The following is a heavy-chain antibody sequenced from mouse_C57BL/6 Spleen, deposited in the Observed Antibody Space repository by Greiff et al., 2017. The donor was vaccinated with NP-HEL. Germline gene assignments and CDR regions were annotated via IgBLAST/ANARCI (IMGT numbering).Heavy chain of an antibody. Sequence: VQLQQSGAELVMPGASVKLSCKASGYTFTSYWMHWVKQRPGQGLEWIGEIDPSDSYTNYNQKYKGKSTLTVDKSSSTAYMQLSSLTSEDSAVYYCARKLGEGFDYWGQGTTLTVSS. CDR3: ARKLGEGFDY. J-gene: IGHJ2*01. CDR2: IDPSDSYT. CDR1: GYTFTSYW. V-gene: IGHV1-69*01. D-gene: IGHD4-1*01.